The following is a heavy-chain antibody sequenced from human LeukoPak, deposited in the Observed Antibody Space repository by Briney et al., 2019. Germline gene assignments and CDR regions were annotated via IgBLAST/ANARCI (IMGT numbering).Heavy chain of an antibody. J-gene: IGHJ4*02. D-gene: IGHD3-16*02. Sequence: GGPLRLSCVASGFTVTSNYMTWVRQPPGKGLEWVSILYSGGSTYYADSVKGRFSVSRDNSKGTLYLHMSSLRAEDTAVYYCAREANSYRVDYFDYWGQGTLVTVSS. CDR3: AREANSYRVDYFDY. CDR2: LYSGGST. V-gene: IGHV3-53*01. CDR1: GFTVTSNY.